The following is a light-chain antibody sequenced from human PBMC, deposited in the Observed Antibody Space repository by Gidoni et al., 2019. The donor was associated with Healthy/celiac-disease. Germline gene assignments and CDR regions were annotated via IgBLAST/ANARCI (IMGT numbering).Light chain of an antibody. V-gene: IGKV3-20*01. CDR3: QQYGSSHT. Sequence: EIVLTQSPGNLSLSPGERATLSCRASQSVSSSYLAWYQQKPGQAPRLLIYGASRRATGIPDRFRCSGSGTDFTLTISRLDPEDFAVYYCQQYGSSHTFGQGTKVKIK. CDR1: QSVSSSY. CDR2: GAS. J-gene: IGKJ1*01.